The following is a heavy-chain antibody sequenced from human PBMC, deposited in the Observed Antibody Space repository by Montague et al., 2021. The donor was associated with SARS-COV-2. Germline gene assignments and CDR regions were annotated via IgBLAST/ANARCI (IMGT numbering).Heavy chain of an antibody. V-gene: IGHV4-34*01. D-gene: IGHD3-3*01. CDR3: ARGGGYLTIFGVIIRGSSDFDY. CDR2: IYNSGST. CDR1: GGSFSGCY. J-gene: IGHJ4*02. Sequence: SETLSLTCAVYGGSFSGCYWCWICHPQGTGLDWIWKIYNSGSTNYNPSLTRRVPISVATSKNQYSLKLSSMTAADTAVYYCARGGGYLTIFGVIIRGSSDFDYWGQGTMVTVSS.